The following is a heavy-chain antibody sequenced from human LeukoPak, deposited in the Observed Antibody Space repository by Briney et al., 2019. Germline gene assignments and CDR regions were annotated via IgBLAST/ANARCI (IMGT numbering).Heavy chain of an antibody. V-gene: IGHV3-48*02. D-gene: IGHD3-22*01. CDR1: GFTFSSYS. CDR2: ISSSSSTI. J-gene: IGHJ6*02. CDR3: AREWSALHDSSGYYWNYYYYYGMDV. Sequence: PGGSLRLSCAASGFTFSSYSMNWVRQAPGKGLEWVSYISSSSSTIYYADSVKGRFTISRDNAKNSLYLQMNSLRDEDTAVYYCAREWSALHDSSGYYWNYYYYYGMDVWGQGTTVTVSS.